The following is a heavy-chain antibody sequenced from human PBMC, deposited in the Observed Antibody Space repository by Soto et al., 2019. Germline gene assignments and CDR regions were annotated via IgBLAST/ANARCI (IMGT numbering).Heavy chain of an antibody. Sequence: GASVKVSCKASGYTFTGYYMHWVRQAPGQGLEWMGWINPNSGGTNYAQKFQGWVTMTRDTSISTAYMELSRLRSDDTAVYYCARDRVVAAAGWYYYYYGMAVWGQGTTVTVSS. CDR1: GYTFTGYY. J-gene: IGHJ6*02. D-gene: IGHD6-13*01. CDR2: INPNSGGT. CDR3: ARDRVVAAAGWYYYYYGMAV. V-gene: IGHV1-2*04.